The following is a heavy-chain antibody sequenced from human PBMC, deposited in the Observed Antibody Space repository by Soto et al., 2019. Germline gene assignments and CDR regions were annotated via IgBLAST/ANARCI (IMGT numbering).Heavy chain of an antibody. V-gene: IGHV3-30*18. CDR2: ISNDGSNK. J-gene: IGHJ4*02. CDR1: GFSFSTYG. CDR3: RKGFGNYWEVDY. Sequence: QVHLVESGGGVVQPGRSLRLSCAASGFSFSTYGMHWVRQAPGKGLEWVAFISNDGSNKYYADSVKGRFTISRDNSKNTESLQMNSLRTEDTAVYYCRKGFGNYWEVDYRGLGTMVTVTS. D-gene: IGHD3-16*01.